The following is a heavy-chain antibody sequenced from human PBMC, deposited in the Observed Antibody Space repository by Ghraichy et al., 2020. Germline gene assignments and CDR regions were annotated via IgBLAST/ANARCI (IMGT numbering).Heavy chain of an antibody. CDR3: ARELYSSGYFPLYGMEV. CDR2: INPNSGGT. CDR1: GYTFTGYY. D-gene: IGHD3-22*01. V-gene: IGHV1-2*02. J-gene: IGHJ6*02. Sequence: ASVKVSCKASGYTFTGYYMHWVRQAPGQGLEWMGWINPNSGGTNYAQKFQGRVTMTRDTSISTAYMELSRLRSDDTAVYYCARELYSSGYFPLYGMEVWGQGTTVTVSS.